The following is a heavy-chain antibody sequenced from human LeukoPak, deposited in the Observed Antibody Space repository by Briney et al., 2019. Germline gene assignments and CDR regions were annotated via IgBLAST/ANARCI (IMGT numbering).Heavy chain of an antibody. CDR2: IIPIFGTA. V-gene: IGHV1-69*13. J-gene: IGHJ6*03. CDR1: GGTFSSYA. Sequence: PGASVKVSCKASGGTFSSYAISWVRQAPGQGLEWMGGIIPIFGTANYAQKFQGRVTITADESTSTAYMELSSLRSEDTAVYYCASEIAARPIYYYYYMDVWGKGTTVTVSS. D-gene: IGHD6-6*01. CDR3: ASEIAARPIYYYYYMDV.